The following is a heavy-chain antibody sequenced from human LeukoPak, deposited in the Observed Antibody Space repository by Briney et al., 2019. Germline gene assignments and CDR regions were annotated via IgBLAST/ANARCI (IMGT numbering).Heavy chain of an antibody. CDR3: ASYNHDRGLDP. Sequence: SETLSLTCTVSGGSISSYYWSWIRQPPGEGLEWIGYIYYSGSTNYNPSLKSRVTISVDTSKNQFSLKLSSVTAADTAVYYCASYNHDRGLDPLGQGTLVTVSS. CDR1: GGSISSYY. CDR2: IYYSGST. V-gene: IGHV4-59*08. D-gene: IGHD1-20*01. J-gene: IGHJ5*02.